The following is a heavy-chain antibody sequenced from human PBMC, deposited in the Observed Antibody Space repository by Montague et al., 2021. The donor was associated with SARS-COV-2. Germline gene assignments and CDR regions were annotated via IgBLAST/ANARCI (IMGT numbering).Heavy chain of an antibody. CDR3: ARIHSSGWAYFFDY. Sequence: SETLSLTCTVSGGSITFYYWTWIRQPPGKELEWMGYIDYSGSTNYNPSLRFRLTLSVDTSSNQFSLKLNSLTSADTAVYYCARIHSSGWAYFFDYWGQGTLVSVSS. CDR1: GGSITFYY. J-gene: IGHJ4*02. D-gene: IGHD6-19*01. V-gene: IGHV4-59*01. CDR2: IDYSGST.